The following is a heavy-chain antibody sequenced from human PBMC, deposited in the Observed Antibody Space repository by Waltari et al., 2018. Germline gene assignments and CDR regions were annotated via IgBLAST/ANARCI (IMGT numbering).Heavy chain of an antibody. CDR1: GYTFIDYF. Sequence: EVQLVQSGAEVKKPGATVKISCKASGYTFIDYFMHWVQQAPGKGLEGVGGIDPEDGETVYAEKFQGRVTITADTSTDTSYLELSSLRSDDTAVYYCAPLPGGSGQTFDYWGQGTLLTVSS. CDR2: IDPEDGET. D-gene: IGHD3-10*01. CDR3: APLPGGSGQTFDY. J-gene: IGHJ4*02. V-gene: IGHV1-69-2*01.